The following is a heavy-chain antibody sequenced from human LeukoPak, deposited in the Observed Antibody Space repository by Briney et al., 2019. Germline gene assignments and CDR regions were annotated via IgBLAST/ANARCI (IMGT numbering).Heavy chain of an antibody. J-gene: IGHJ4*02. CDR2: FDPEDGET. D-gene: IGHD1-26*01. Sequence: ASVKVSCKVSGYTLTELSMHWVRQAPGKGLEWMGGFDPEDGETIYAQKFQGRVTMTRNTSISTAYMELSSLRSEDTAVYYCAVGANDYWGQGTLVTVSS. CDR1: GYTLTELS. CDR3: AVGANDY. V-gene: IGHV1-24*01.